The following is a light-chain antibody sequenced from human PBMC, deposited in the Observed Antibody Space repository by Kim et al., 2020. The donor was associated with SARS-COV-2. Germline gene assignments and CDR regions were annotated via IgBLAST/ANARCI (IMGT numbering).Light chain of an antibody. CDR2: GKN. CDR1: SLRSYY. Sequence: SSELTQDPAVSVALGQTVRITCQGDSLRSYYASWYQQKPGQAPVLVIYGKNNRPSGFPDRFSGSSSGNTASLTITGAQAEDEADYYCNSRDSSGNHLEVFGGGTQLTVL. CDR3: NSRDSSGNHLEV. V-gene: IGLV3-19*01. J-gene: IGLJ2*01.